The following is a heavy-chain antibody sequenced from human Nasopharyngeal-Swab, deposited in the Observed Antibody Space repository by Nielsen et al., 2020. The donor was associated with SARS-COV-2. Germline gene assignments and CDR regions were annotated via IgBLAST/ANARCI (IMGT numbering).Heavy chain of an antibody. Sequence: GESLKISCTASGFTFGDYAMSWFRQAPGKGLEWVGFIRSKAYGGTTEYAASVKGRFTISRDDSKSIAYLQMNSLKTEDTAVYYCTRVPGFGTYYYYYMDVWGEGTTVTVSS. CDR2: IRSKAYGGTT. CDR3: TRVPGFGTYYYYYMDV. V-gene: IGHV3-49*03. J-gene: IGHJ6*03. CDR1: GFTFGDYA. D-gene: IGHD1-1*01.